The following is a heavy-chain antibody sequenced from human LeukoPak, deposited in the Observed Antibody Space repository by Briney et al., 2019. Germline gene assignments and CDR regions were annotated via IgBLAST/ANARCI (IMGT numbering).Heavy chain of an antibody. J-gene: IGHJ4*02. D-gene: IGHD2-21*02. V-gene: IGHV4-34*01. CDR3: GNRPDMSCRGGYCHVIDY. CDR2: INENGRT. Sequence: PSETPSLTCAVNGGSLSGLSWNWIRQSPGKGLEWIGEINENGRTDYNPSLKNRVTISVDTSKNQLSLKLTSVTAADTAVYFCGNRPDMSCRGGYCHVIDYWGQGTLVTVSS. CDR1: GGSLSGLS.